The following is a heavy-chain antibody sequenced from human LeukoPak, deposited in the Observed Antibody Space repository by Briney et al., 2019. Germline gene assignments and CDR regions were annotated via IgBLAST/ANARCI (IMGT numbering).Heavy chain of an antibody. J-gene: IGHJ4*02. CDR3: ARDRGDYYFDY. CDR1: GYTFTNYG. D-gene: IGHD6-25*01. CDR2: IGRNNGNT. V-gene: IGHV1-18*01. Sequence: ASVKVSCKASGYTFTNYGITWVRQAPGQGLEWMGWIGRNNGNTKFAQKLQGRGTMTTDTSTTTAYMELRSLRSDDTAVYFCARDRGDYYFDYWGQGTLVSVSS.